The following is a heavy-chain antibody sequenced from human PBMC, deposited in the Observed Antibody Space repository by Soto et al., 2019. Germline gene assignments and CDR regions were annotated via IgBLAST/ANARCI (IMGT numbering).Heavy chain of an antibody. CDR1: GFTFSSYA. CDR3: ACATSSPRTFWYFEL. CDR2: ISYDGSNK. J-gene: IGHJ2*01. V-gene: IGHV3-30-3*01. Sequence: QVQLVESGGGVVQPGRSLRLSCAASGFTFSSYAKHRVRHAPGKGLEWVAVISYDGSNKYYADSVKGRFTISRDNSKNTLYLQMNSLRDEDTAVYYVACATSSPRTFWYFELWGRGILVPVSS.